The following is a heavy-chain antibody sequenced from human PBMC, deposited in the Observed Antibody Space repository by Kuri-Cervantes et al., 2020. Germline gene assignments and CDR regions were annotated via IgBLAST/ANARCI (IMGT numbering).Heavy chain of an antibody. CDR3: ARDGVSSGYYLLY. CDR1: GGSISSSNW. CDR2: IYHSGST. V-gene: IGHV4-4*02. J-gene: IGHJ4*02. D-gene: IGHD3-22*01. Sequence: GSLRLSCAVSGGSISSSNWWSWVRQPPGKGLEWIGEIYHSGSTNYNPSLKSRVTISVDKSKNQFSLKLSSVTAADTAVYYCARDGVSSGYYLLYWGQGTLVTVSS.